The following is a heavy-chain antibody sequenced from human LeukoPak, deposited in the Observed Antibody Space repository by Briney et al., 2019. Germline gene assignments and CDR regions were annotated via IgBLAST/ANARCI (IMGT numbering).Heavy chain of an antibody. CDR3: AKESPYSSNRLYYFDY. V-gene: IGHV3-23*01. CDR1: GFTFSSYA. Sequence: GGSLRLSCAASGFTFSSYAMSWVRQTPEKGLEWVSAISGSDGRLFYADSVRGRFTISRDNSKNTLSLQMNSLRADDTAVYFCAKESPYSSNRLYYFDYWGQGTLVTVSS. CDR2: ISGSDGRL. D-gene: IGHD2-21*01. J-gene: IGHJ4*02.